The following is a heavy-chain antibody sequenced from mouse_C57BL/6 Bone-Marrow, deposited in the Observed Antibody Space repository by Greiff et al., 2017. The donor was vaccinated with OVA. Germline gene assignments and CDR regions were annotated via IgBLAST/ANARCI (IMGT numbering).Heavy chain of an antibody. Sequence: VQLQQSGPVLVKPGASVKMSCKASGYTFTDYYMNWVKQSHGKSLEWIGVINPYNGGTSYNQKFNGTATLTVDKSSSTAYMELNSLTSEDSAVYYCARFYYVYYAMDYWGQGTSVTVSS. CDR3: ARFYYVYYAMDY. CDR1: GYTFTDYY. CDR2: INPYNGGT. D-gene: IGHD1-1*01. J-gene: IGHJ4*01. V-gene: IGHV1-19*01.